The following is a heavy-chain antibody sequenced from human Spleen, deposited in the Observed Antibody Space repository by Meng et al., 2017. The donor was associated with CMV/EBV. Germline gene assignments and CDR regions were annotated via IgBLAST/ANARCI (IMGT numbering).Heavy chain of an antibody. CDR1: GSTFTGYY. J-gene: IGHJ4*02. Sequence: QVQLVQSGAEVKKPGAPGKVSCKASGSTFTGYYMHWVRQAPGQGLEWMGWINPNSGGTNYAQKFQGRVTMTRDTSISTAYMELSRLRSDDTAVYYCARTFDSSGGGTDYWGQGTLVTVSS. V-gene: IGHV1-2*02. D-gene: IGHD6-19*01. CDR2: INPNSGGT. CDR3: ARTFDSSGGGTDY.